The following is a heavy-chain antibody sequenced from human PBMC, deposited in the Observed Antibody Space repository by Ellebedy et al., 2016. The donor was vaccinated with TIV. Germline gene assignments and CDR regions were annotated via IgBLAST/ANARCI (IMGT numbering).Heavy chain of an antibody. CDR2: INGGNGNT. J-gene: IGHJ4*02. D-gene: IGHD3-22*01. Sequence: AASVKVSCKASGYTFSTYAIHWMRQAPGQRLEWMRWINGGNGNTQYSQKFQGRVTITRDTSASTAYMELSSLRSEDTAGYYCASSPARGRPYDFRGYRPFDSWGQGTLVTVSS. CDR1: GYTFSTYA. CDR3: ASSPARGRPYDFRGYRPFDS. V-gene: IGHV1-3*01.